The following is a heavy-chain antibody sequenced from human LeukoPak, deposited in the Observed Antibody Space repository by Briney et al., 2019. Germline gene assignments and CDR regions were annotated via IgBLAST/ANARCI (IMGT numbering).Heavy chain of an antibody. V-gene: IGHV4-30-2*01. D-gene: IGHD3-3*01. CDR2: IYHSGST. CDR1: GGSISSGGYS. Sequence: PSETLSLTCAVSGGSISSGGYSWSWIRQPPGKGLEWIGYIYHSGSTYYNPSLKSRVTISVDRSKNQFSLKLSSVTAADTAVYYCARGVDYDFWSGYLQKNNWFDPWGQGTLVTVSS. J-gene: IGHJ5*02. CDR3: ARGVDYDFWSGYLQKNNWFDP.